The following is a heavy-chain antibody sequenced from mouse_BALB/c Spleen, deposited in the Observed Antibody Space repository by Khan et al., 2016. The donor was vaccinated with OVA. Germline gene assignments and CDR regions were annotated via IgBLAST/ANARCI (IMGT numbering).Heavy chain of an antibody. J-gene: IGHJ2*01. V-gene: IGHV1-7*01. CDR1: GYTFTSYW. CDR2: INPSSGYT. Sequence: QLQESGAELAKPGASVKMSCKASGYTFTSYWMHGVKQRPGQGLEWIGYINPSSGYTEYNQNFKDKATLTADKSSSTAYMQLSSLTSEDSAVYYCARDRIDYWRQGTTLTVSS. CDR3: ARDRIDY.